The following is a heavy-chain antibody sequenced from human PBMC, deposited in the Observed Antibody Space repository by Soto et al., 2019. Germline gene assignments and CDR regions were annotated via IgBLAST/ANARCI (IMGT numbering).Heavy chain of an antibody. J-gene: IGHJ2*01. CDR1: GDSVSSKTAT. D-gene: IGHD6-19*01. CDR2: TYYRSKWYF. Sequence: QAQLQQSGPGLVKPSQTLSLICDISGDSVSSKTATWSWIRQSPSRGLEWLGRTYYRSKWYFDYAESMKSRMAITPATSKNQLSLQLNSVSPEDTAIYFCARDSSGFHWYFDLWGRGTLVTVSS. V-gene: IGHV6-1*01. CDR3: ARDSSGFHWYFDL.